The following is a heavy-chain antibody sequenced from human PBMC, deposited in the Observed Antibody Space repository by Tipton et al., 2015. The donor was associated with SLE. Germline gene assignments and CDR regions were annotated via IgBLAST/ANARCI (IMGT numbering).Heavy chain of an antibody. J-gene: IGHJ3*02. CDR2: IYSGGST. V-gene: IGHV4-59*11. CDR1: GGSISSHY. CDR3: ARDRSYYDSVVDI. D-gene: IGHD3-22*01. Sequence: TLSLTCTVSGGSISSHYWSWIRQSPGKGLEWIGYIYSGGSTKYNPYFESQVTMSIDTSKNQFSLKLSSVTAADTAVYYCARDRSYYDSVVDIWGQGTMVTVSS.